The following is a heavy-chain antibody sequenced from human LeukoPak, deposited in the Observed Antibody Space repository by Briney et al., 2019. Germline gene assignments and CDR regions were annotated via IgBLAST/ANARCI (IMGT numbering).Heavy chain of an antibody. D-gene: IGHD6-19*01. Sequence: SETLSLTCTVSGGSISSRSYYWGWIRQPPGKGLEWIGTIYYSGTTYYNPSLTSRVTMSVDTSKNQFSLRLTSVTAADTAVYYCARRGGVAGYFDYWGQGTLVTVSS. V-gene: IGHV4-39*07. J-gene: IGHJ4*02. CDR2: IYYSGTT. CDR1: GGSISSRSYY. CDR3: ARRGGVAGYFDY.